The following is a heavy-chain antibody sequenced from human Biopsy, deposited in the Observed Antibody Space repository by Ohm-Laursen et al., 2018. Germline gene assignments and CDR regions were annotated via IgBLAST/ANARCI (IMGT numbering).Heavy chain of an antibody. J-gene: IGHJ3*02. V-gene: IGHV3-9*01. CDR3: AKIHCSGGSCYPNAFDM. CDR2: ISWNSVGI. Sequence: SLRLSCAASGFIFDDYAMHWVRQAPGKGLEWVSGISWNSVGIGYADSVKGRFTISRDNAKNFLYLEMNNLRPEDTALYYCAKIHCSGGSCYPNAFDMWGHGARVTVS. D-gene: IGHD2-15*01. CDR1: GFIFDDYA.